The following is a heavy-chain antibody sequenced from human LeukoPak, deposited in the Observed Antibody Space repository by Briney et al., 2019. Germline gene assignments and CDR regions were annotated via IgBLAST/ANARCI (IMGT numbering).Heavy chain of an antibody. CDR3: ARTSTNDGFQH. CDR1: GGSITSGSYY. CDR2: INTFGST. Sequence: SQTLSLTCTVSGGSITSGSYYWSWIRQPAGKGLEWIGRINTFGSTNYNSSLKSRVTISVDTSKNQFSMKLSSVTAADTAVYYCARTSTNDGFQHWGQGTLVTVSS. D-gene: IGHD1-1*01. J-gene: IGHJ1*01. V-gene: IGHV4-61*02.